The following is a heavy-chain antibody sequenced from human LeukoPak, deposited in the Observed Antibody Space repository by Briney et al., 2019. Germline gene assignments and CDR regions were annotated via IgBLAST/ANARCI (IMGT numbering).Heavy chain of an antibody. CDR1: GFTFSSYG. CDR3: AREPLRYFDWLLPYYFDY. V-gene: IGHV3-33*01. Sequence: GGSLRLSCAASGFTFSSYGMHWARQAPGKGLEWVAVIWYDGSNKYYADSVKGRFTISRDNSKNTLYLQMNSLRAEDTAVYYCAREPLRYFDWLLPYYFDYWGQGTLVTVSS. CDR2: IWYDGSNK. D-gene: IGHD3-9*01. J-gene: IGHJ4*02.